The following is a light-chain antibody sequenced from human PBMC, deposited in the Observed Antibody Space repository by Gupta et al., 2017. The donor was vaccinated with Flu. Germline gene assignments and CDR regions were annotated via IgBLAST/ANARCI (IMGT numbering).Light chain of an antibody. J-gene: IGKJ4*01. Sequence: LTWYQLQAGKAPKALIYGASRLGKGVPSRFSGSGAGTEFVLTIKTLQPDDFATYVCQHDKDSPHTFGGGT. V-gene: IGKV1D-16*01. CDR2: GAS. CDR3: QHDKDSPHT.